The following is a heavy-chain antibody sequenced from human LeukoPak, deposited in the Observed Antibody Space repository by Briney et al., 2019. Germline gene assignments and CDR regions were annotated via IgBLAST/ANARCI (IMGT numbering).Heavy chain of an antibody. V-gene: IGHV3-23*01. CDR1: GFTFSSYA. CDR3: AKDLRSTYYDILTGSDNWFDP. J-gene: IGHJ5*02. CDR2: ISGSGGST. D-gene: IGHD3-9*01. Sequence: GGSLRLSCAASGFTFSSYAMSWVRQAPGKGLEWVSAISGSGGSTYYADSVKGRFTISRDNSKNTLYLQMNSLRAEDTAVYYCAKDLRSTYYDILTGSDNWFDPWGQGTLVTVSS.